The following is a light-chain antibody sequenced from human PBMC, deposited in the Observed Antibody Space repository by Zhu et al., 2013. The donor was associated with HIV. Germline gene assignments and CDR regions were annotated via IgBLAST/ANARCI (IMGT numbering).Light chain of an antibody. CDR2: EVT. CDR3: CSYVGGTTLV. J-gene: IGLJ3*02. Sequence: QSALTQPASVSGSPGQSITISCTGTSSDVGTYNLVSWYQQHPVKAPKLMIYEVTERPSGVSNRFSGSKSGNTASLTISGLQAEDEADYYCCSYVGGTTLVFGGGTRLTVL. V-gene: IGLV2-23*02. CDR1: SSDVGTYNL.